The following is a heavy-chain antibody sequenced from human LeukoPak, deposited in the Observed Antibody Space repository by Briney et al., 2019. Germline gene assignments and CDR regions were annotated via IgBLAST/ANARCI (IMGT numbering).Heavy chain of an antibody. V-gene: IGHV1-46*01. J-gene: IGHJ5*02. Sequence: ASVKVSCKASGYTFTSYYMHWVREAPGQGLEWMGIINTSGGSTSYAQKFQGRVTMTRDMSTSTVYMELCSLRSQDTAAYYCARYFEPAYYDLWSSYYLGNWFDPWGQGTLVTVSS. D-gene: IGHD3-3*01. CDR1: GYTFTSYY. CDR3: ARYFEPAYYDLWSSYYLGNWFDP. CDR2: INTSGGST.